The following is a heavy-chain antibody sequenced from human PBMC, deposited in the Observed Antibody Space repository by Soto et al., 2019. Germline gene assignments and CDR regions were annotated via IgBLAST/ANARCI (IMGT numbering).Heavy chain of an antibody. Sequence: QAQLQESGPGLVKPSETLSLTCTVSGGSVSSGGSFWSWIRQPPGKKGLEWIGYIYYRGSTNYNPPLKSRATISVDTSKTQFSLKLSSVTATDTAVYYCARRVLEGGIDWGQGILVTVSS. CDR3: ARRVLEGGID. CDR1: GGSVSSGGSF. V-gene: IGHV4-61*08. D-gene: IGHD3-16*02. CDR2: IYYRGST. J-gene: IGHJ4*02.